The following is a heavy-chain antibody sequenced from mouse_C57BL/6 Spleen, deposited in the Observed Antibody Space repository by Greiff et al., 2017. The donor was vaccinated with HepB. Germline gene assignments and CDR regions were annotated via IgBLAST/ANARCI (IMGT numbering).Heavy chain of an antibody. D-gene: IGHD1-1*02. V-gene: IGHV1-81*01. CDR2: IYPRSGNT. CDR3: ARSGGGSPAWFAY. Sequence: QVQLQQSGAELVRPGASVKLSCKASGYTFTSYGISWVKQRTGQGLEWIGEIYPRSGNTYYNEKFKGKATLTVDKSSSTAYMELRSLTSEDSAVYFCARSGGGSPAWFAYWGQGTLVTVSA. J-gene: IGHJ3*01. CDR1: GYTFTSYG.